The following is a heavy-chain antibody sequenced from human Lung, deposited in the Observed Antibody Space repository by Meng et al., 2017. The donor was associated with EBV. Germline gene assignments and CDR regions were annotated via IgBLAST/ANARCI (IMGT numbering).Heavy chain of an antibody. CDR2: IYYSGST. J-gene: IGHJ4*02. D-gene: IGHD4-23*01. V-gene: IGHV4-31*03. CDR3: ARARRGGHYFDY. CDR1: GGSISSGGYY. Sequence: QVQLQESGRGVVNPSQPLSPPCTVSGGSISSGGYYWSWIRQHPGKGLEWIGYIYYSGSTYYNPSLRSRITISVDTSKNQFSQRLRSVTAADTAVYYCARARRGGHYFDYWGQGTLVT.